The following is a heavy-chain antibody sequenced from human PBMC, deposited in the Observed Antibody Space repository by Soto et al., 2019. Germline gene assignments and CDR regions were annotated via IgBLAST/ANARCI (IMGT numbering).Heavy chain of an antibody. J-gene: IGHJ4*02. D-gene: IGHD3-22*01. V-gene: IGHV3-33*06. CDR2: IWYDGSNK. CDR1: GFTFSSYG. CDR3: AKGYYYDSSGYYYFDY. Sequence: SGGSLRLSCAASGFTFSSYGMHWVRQAPGKGLEWVAVIWYDGSNKYYADSVKGRFTISRDNSKNTLYLQMNSLRAEDTAVYYCAKGYYYDSSGYYYFDYWGQGTLVTVSS.